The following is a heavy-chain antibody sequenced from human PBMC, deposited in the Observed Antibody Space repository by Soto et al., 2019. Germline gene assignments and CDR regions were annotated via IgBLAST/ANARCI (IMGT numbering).Heavy chain of an antibody. CDR3: ARVQPGIAVAGAPGDAFDI. CDR2: IIPILGIA. CDR1: GGTFSSYT. J-gene: IGHJ3*02. D-gene: IGHD6-19*01. Sequence: GASVKVSCKASGGTFSSYTISWVRQAPGQGLEWMGRIIPILGIANYAQKFQGRVTITADKSTSTAYMELSSLRSEDTAVYYCARVQPGIAVAGAPGDAFDIWGQGTMVTVSS. V-gene: IGHV1-69*02.